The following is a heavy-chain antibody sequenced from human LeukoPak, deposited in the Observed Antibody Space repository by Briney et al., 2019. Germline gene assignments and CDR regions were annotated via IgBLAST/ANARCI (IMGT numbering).Heavy chain of an antibody. Sequence: PGGSLRLSCAASGFTFSSYGMHWVRQAPGKGLEWVAVISYDGSNKYYADSVKGRSTISRDNSKNTLYLQMNSLRAEDTAVYYCAKDLTVTTFAYYYYYGMDVWGKGTTVTVSS. D-gene: IGHD4-17*01. CDR2: ISYDGSNK. J-gene: IGHJ6*04. V-gene: IGHV3-30*18. CDR3: AKDLTVTTFAYYYYYGMDV. CDR1: GFTFSSYG.